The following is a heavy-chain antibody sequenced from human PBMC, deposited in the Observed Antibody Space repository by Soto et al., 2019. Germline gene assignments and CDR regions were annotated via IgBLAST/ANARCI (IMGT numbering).Heavy chain of an antibody. D-gene: IGHD6-13*01. Sequence: QVQLVQSGAEVKKPGSSVKVSCKASGGSFNNYAVTWVRQAPGQGLEWMGGIIPMSGTANYAQKFQCRVTITADKSTSTAYMELSSLRYDDTAVYYCASSYGTSWYGDYWGQGTLVTVSS. V-gene: IGHV1-69*06. J-gene: IGHJ4*02. CDR3: ASSYGTSWYGDY. CDR2: IIPMSGTA. CDR1: GGSFNNYA.